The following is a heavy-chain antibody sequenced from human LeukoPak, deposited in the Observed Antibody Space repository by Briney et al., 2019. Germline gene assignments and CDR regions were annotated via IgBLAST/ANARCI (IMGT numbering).Heavy chain of an antibody. CDR1: GGSFNGYY. V-gene: IGHV4-34*01. J-gene: IGHJ4*02. CDR2: INHSGST. CDR3: ARGPPCETIFCHVPPVLED. D-gene: IGHD3-9*01. Sequence: SVTLSLTCAVYGGSFNGYYWSWIRQPPGKGLEWIGEINHSGSTNYNPSLKSRVTISVDTSKNQFSLKLSSVTAADTAVYYCARGPPCETIFCHVPPVLEDWGQGTLVTVSS.